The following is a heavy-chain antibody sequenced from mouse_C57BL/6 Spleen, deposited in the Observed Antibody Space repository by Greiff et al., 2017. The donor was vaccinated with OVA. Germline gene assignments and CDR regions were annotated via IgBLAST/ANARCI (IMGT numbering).Heavy chain of an antibody. V-gene: IGHV3-6*01. CDR1: GYSITSGYY. Sequence: VQLKESGPGLVKPSQSLSLTCSVTGYSITSGYYWNWIRQFPGNKLEWMGYISYDGSNNYNPSLKNRISITRDTSKNQFFLKLNSVTTEDTATYYCARVLLGNYYFDYWGQGTTLTVSS. J-gene: IGHJ2*01. D-gene: IGHD2-1*01. CDR3: ARVLLGNYYFDY. CDR2: ISYDGSN.